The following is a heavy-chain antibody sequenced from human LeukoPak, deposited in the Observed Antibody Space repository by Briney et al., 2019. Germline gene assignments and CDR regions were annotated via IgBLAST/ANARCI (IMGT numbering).Heavy chain of an antibody. CDR1: GFTFSSYA. Sequence: GGSLRLSCAASGFTFSSYAMSWVRQAPGKGLEWVSAISGSGGSTYYADSVKGRFTISRDNSKNTLYQQMNSLRAEDTAVYYCAKASRRVATITHFDYWGQGTLVTVSS. D-gene: IGHD5-12*01. CDR3: AKASRRVATITHFDY. CDR2: ISGSGGST. J-gene: IGHJ4*02. V-gene: IGHV3-23*01.